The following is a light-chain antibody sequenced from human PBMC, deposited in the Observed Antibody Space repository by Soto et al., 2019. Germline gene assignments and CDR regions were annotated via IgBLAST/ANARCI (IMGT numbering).Light chain of an antibody. Sequence: EIVMTQSPATLSVSPGERATLSCRASQSINRHLAWYRQKPGQAPRLLIYDASNRATGIPDRFSGSGSGTDFTLTISRLEPEDFAVYYCQQYDASSVTFGHGTRLEIK. CDR1: QSINRH. CDR2: DAS. V-gene: IGKV3D-15*01. CDR3: QQYDASSVT. J-gene: IGKJ5*01.